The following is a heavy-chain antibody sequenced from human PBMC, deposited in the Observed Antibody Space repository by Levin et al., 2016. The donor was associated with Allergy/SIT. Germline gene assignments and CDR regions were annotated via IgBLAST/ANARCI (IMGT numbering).Heavy chain of an antibody. V-gene: IGHV1-2*02. CDR3: GIGSVPLKRGQLQGSLRPDY. CDR1: GYTFTDYY. D-gene: IGHD1-1*01. J-gene: IGHJ4*02. CDR2: INPNNGGT. Sequence: ASVKVSCKASGYTFTDYYIHWVRQAPGQGLEWMGCINPNNGGTDNAQKFRGRVTMTRDTSINTAYMELSRLRSDDTAVYYCGIGSVPLKRGQLQGSLRPDYWGQGTLVTVSS.